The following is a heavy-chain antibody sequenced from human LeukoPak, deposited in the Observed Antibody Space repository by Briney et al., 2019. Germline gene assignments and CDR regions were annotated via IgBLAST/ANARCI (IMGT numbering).Heavy chain of an antibody. CDR3: AKDSGGYYYYFDY. Sequence: PGGSLRLSCAASGFTFSSYGMHWVRQAPGKGLEWVGVIWYDGSNKYYADSVKGRFTISRDNSKNTLYLQMNSLRAEDTAVYYCAKDSGGYYYYFDYWGQGTLVTVSS. CDR1: GFTFSSYG. D-gene: IGHD3-3*01. V-gene: IGHV3-33*06. J-gene: IGHJ4*02. CDR2: IWYDGSNK.